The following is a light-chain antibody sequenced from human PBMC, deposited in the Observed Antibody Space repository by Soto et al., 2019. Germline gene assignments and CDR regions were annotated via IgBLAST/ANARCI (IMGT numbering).Light chain of an antibody. V-gene: IGKV3-20*01. CDR1: QSVSNNY. J-gene: IGKJ1*01. CDR2: GAS. Sequence: EIVLTQSPGTLSLSPGERATLSCRASQSVSNNYLAWYQQKPGQAPRLPIYGASNRATGIPDRFSGSGSGTDFTLTTSRLEPEDFAVYYCQQYGSSGTFGQGTKVDIK. CDR3: QQYGSSGT.